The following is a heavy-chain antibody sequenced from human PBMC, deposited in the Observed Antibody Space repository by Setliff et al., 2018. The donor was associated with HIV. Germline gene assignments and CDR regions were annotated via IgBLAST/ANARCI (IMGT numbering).Heavy chain of an antibody. V-gene: IGHV1-3*01. Sequence: ASVKVSCKTSGYTFKGYDINWVRQAPGQRPEWMARINAGNGNREYSPKFQGRVTITADTSASTMYMELSSLRSEDTAVYYCARVGNNRLQFFDHWGQGTLVTVSS. CDR1: GYTFKGYD. CDR3: ARVGNNRLQFFDH. J-gene: IGHJ4*02. CDR2: INAGNGNR. D-gene: IGHD5-12*01.